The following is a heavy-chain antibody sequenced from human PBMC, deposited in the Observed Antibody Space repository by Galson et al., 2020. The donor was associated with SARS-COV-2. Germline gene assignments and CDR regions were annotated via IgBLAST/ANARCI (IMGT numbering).Heavy chain of an antibody. V-gene: IGHV3-30*18. D-gene: IGHD3-16*01. CDR1: GFTFSSYG. J-gene: IGHJ6*02. Sequence: GGSLRLSRAASGFTFSSYGMHWVRQAPGKGLEWVALISYDGSNKYYGDSVKGRITISRDNSKNSLYLQVNSLRAEDTAVYYCAKEGGSYAYYYYGMDVWGLGTTVTVSS. CDR2: ISYDGSNK. CDR3: AKEGGSYAYYYYGMDV.